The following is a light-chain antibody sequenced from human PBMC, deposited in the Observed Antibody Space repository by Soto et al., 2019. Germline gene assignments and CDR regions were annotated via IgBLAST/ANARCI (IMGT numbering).Light chain of an antibody. Sequence: SYELTQPPSVSVAPGQTARIPCGGDSIGSKSVHWYRQKPGQAPVLVVYDDNDRPSGIPERFSGSNSGNTATLTISRVEAGDEADYYCQVWRTTSDAMFGGGTKVTVL. CDR3: QVWRTTSDAM. CDR1: SIGSKS. J-gene: IGLJ3*02. V-gene: IGLV3-21*02. CDR2: DDN.